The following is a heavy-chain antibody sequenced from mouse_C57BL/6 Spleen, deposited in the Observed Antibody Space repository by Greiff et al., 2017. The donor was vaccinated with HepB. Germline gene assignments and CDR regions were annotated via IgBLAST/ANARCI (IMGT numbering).Heavy chain of an antibody. CDR3: ARGGGSSYVRYFDY. V-gene: IGHV1-50*01. Sequence: QVQLQQPGAELVKPGASVKLSCTASGYTFTSYWMQWVNQRPGQGLEWIGEIDPSDSYTNYNQKFKGKATLTVDTSSSTAYMQLSNLTSEDSAVYYCARGGGSSYVRYFDYWGQGTTLTVSS. D-gene: IGHD1-1*01. CDR1: GYTFTSYW. CDR2: IDPSDSYT. J-gene: IGHJ2*01.